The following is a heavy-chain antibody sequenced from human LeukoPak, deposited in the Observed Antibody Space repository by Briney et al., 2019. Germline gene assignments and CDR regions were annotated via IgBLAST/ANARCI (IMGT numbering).Heavy chain of an antibody. CDR2: ISGSGGST. J-gene: IGHJ4*02. D-gene: IGHD6-19*01. CDR1: GFTFSSYA. Sequence: GGSLRLSCAASGFTFSSYAMSWVRQAPGKGLGWVSAISGSGGSTYYADSVKGRFTISRDNSKNTLYLQMNSLRAEDTAVYYCAKDFEYSSGWYGYWGQGTLVTVSS. CDR3: AKDFEYSSGWYGY. V-gene: IGHV3-23*01.